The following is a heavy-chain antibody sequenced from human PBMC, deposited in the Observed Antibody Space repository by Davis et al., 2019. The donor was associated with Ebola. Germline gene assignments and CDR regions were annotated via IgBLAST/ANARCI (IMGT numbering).Heavy chain of an antibody. CDR1: GFPFRNYA. V-gene: IGHV3-30*04. Sequence: GESLKISCSASGFPFRNYALHWVRQAPGKGLEWVAVVSHSGRERFYADSVKCRFTISRDNSENTLYLQMNSLTADDTAVYYCARAVFHEVLDYWGQGTPVTVSS. D-gene: IGHD3-3*01. CDR2: VSHSGRER. CDR3: ARAVFHEVLDY. J-gene: IGHJ4*02.